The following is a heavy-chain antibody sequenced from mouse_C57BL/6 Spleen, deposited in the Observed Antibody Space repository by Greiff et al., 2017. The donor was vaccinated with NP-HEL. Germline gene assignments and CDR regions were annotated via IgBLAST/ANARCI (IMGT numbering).Heavy chain of an antibody. Sequence: EVQLQESGGDLVKPGGSLQLSCAASGFTFSSYGMSWVRQTPDKRLEWVATISSGGSYTYYPDSVKGRFTISRDNAKNTLYLQMSSLKSEDTAMYYCARQGGLTSLRGYFDVWGTGTTVTVSS. V-gene: IGHV5-6*01. CDR1: GFTFSSYG. CDR3: ARQGGLTSLRGYFDV. D-gene: IGHD3-3*01. CDR2: ISSGGSYT. J-gene: IGHJ1*03.